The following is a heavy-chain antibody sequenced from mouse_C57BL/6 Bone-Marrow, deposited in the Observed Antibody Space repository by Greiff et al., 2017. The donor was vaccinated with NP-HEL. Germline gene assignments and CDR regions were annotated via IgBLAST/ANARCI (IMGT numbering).Heavy chain of an antibody. V-gene: IGHV1-15*01. CDR1: GYTFTDYE. D-gene: IGHD1-1*01. Sequence: VQLQQSGAELVRPGASVTLSCKASGYTFTDYEMHWVKQTPVHGLEWIGAIDPETGGTSYNQKFKGKAILTADKSTSTAYMELRSLTSEDSAVYYCTSPHYYDSSWYWGQGTTLTVSS. CDR2: IDPETGGT. CDR3: TSPHYYDSSWY. J-gene: IGHJ2*01.